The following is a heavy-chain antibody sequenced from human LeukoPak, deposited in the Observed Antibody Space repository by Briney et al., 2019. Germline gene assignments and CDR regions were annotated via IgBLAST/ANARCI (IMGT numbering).Heavy chain of an antibody. CDR3: ARGSYGMDV. CDR2: LSGTGGST. V-gene: IGHV3-23*01. CDR1: GFTFSNYA. J-gene: IGHJ6*02. Sequence: GGSLRLSCAASGFTFSNYAMSWVRQAPGKGLEWVSTLSGTGGSTYYADSVKGRLTISRDNSKNTLHLQMNGLRAEDTAVYYCARGSYGMDVWGQGTTVTVSS.